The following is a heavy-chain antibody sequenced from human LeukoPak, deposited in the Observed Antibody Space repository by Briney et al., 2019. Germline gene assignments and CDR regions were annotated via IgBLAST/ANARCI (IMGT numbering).Heavy chain of an antibody. CDR1: GFTFSSYA. V-gene: IGHV3-15*01. J-gene: IGHJ5*02. Sequence: GGSLRLSCAASGFTFSSYAMSWVRQAPGKGLEWVGRIKSKTDGGTTDYAAPVKGRFSISRDDSKNTLYLQMNSLRTEDTAIYYCTTDISSGYSNYNWFDPWGQGTLVTVSS. CDR3: TTDISSGYSNYNWFDP. CDR2: IKSKTDGGTT. D-gene: IGHD3-22*01.